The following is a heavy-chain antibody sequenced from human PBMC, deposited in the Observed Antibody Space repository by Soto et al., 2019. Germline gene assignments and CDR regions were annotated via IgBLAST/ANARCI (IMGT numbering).Heavy chain of an antibody. CDR2: ISGSGGTI. CDR1: GFTLSSYS. Sequence: EVQLVESGGGMVQPGGSLRLSCAASGFTLSSYSMHWVRQAPGKGLEWVSLISGSGGTIYYADSVKGRFTISRDNAKNSVCVQRKSLSDTDREVTSFAREAGMRSSGRAYSFAFWGQGTRVTVSS. V-gene: IGHV3-48*02. D-gene: IGHD6-19*01. CDR3: AREAGMRSSGRAYSFAF. J-gene: IGHJ4*02.